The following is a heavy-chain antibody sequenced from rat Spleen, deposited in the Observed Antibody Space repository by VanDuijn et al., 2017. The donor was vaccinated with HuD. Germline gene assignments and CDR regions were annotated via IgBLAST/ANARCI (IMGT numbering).Heavy chain of an antibody. CDR3: ARDQGAI. D-gene: IGHD1-2*01. CDR2: IWGDGST. Sequence: QVQLKESGPGLVQPSQTLSLTCTVSGFSLTSNSVHWVRQPPGKGLEWLGGIWGDGSTDYNSALKSRLSISRDTSKSQVFLKMNSLQTEDTATYYCARDQGAIWGQGTLVTVSS. J-gene: IGHJ3*01. CDR1: GFSLTSNS. V-gene: IGHV2-1*01.